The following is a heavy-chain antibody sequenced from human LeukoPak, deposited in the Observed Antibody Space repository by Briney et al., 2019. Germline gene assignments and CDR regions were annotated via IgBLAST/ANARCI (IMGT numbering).Heavy chain of an antibody. J-gene: IGHJ6*02. CDR2: INRDGSER. Sequence: GGSLRLSCAASGFTFSNYWMTWVRQAPGKGLEWVANINRDGSERYYVDSVKGRFAISRDDAKSSLYLQMNSLRAEDTAVYYCARRNAMDVWGQGTTVIVFS. CDR3: ARRNAMDV. CDR1: GFTFSNYW. V-gene: IGHV3-7*03.